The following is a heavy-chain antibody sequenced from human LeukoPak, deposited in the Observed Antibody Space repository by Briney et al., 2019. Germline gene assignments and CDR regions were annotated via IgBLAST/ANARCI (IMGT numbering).Heavy chain of an antibody. Sequence: TSETVSLTCTVSGGSISSSSYYWGWIRQPPGKGLEWIGSIYYSGSASYNPSLKSRVTISVDTSKNQFSLKLSSVTAADTAVYYCARHPSYYDFWSGYYKPDSDFDYWGQGTLVTVSS. CDR1: GGSISSSSYY. V-gene: IGHV4-39*01. CDR2: IYYSGSA. J-gene: IGHJ4*02. CDR3: ARHPSYYDFWSGYYKPDSDFDY. D-gene: IGHD3-3*01.